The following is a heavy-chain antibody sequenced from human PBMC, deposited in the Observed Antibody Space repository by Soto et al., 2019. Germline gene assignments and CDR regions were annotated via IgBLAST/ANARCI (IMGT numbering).Heavy chain of an antibody. CDR3: AKVESYDFWGGYDYYDYSHYGMDV. V-gene: IGHV3-23*01. J-gene: IGHJ6*02. CDR2: ISGPGGRT. Sequence: GGSLRLSCAASEFTFNNYAMTWVRQTPGKGLEWVAGISGPGGRTYYADSVKGRFTISRDNSKNTLFLQMNGLRGEDMAVYYCAKVESYDFWGGYDYYDYSHYGMDVWGQGTTVTVSS. D-gene: IGHD3-3*01. CDR1: EFTFNNYA.